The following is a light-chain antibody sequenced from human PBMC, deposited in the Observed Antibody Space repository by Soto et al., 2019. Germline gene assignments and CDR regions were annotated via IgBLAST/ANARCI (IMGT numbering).Light chain of an antibody. CDR2: GAF. CDR1: QSVSSN. J-gene: IGKJ1*01. Sequence: EIVMTQSPVTLSVSPGERVTLSCRASQSVSSNLAWYQQKPGQAPSLLIYGAFTRATGIPARFSGTGSGTEFTLTISSLQSEDFALYYCQQYNDWPLTFGQATKVDIK. CDR3: QQYNDWPLT. V-gene: IGKV3-15*01.